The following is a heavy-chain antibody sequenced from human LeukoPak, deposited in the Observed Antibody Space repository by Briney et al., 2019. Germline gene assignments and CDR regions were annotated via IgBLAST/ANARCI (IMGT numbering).Heavy chain of an antibody. V-gene: IGHV3-30*04. J-gene: IGHJ4*02. Sequence: GGSLRLSCAASGFTFSTYALHWVRQAPGKGLEWVAVMSFDGRNANYADSVKGRFTFSRDNSKNSLSLQMNSLGPEDTAVYYCARDSATGTTINYFDYWGQGTLVTVSS. CDR1: GFTFSTYA. CDR2: MSFDGRNA. CDR3: ARDSATGTTINYFDY. D-gene: IGHD1-1*01.